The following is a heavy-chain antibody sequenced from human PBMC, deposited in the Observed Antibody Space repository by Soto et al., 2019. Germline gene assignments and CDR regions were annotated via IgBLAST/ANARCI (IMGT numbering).Heavy chain of an antibody. CDR2: IIPLFGTP. D-gene: IGHD2-21*01. J-gene: IGHJ4*03. V-gene: IGHV1-69*01. CDR3: ARVPPSICGGGNCYRLDSYFDS. Sequence: QVQLVQSGAEVKKPGSSLKVSCKTSGVTFSTSGISWVRQGPGQGLEWMGGIIPLFGTPKYARKFQGRVSIPADDSATTPYRELSGLSSDDTAIYYCARVPPSICGGGNCYRLDSYFDSWGQGSQVVVSS. CDR1: GVTFSTSG.